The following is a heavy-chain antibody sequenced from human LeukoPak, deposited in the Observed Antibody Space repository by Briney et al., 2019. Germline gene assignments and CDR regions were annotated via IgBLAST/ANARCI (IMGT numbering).Heavy chain of an antibody. CDR3: ARQGDYYGSGSYYMGRDYYYMDV. V-gene: IGHV4-59*08. D-gene: IGHD3-10*01. CDR2: TYYSGST. Sequence: SETLSLTCTVSGGSISSYYWSWIRQPPGKGLEWIGYTYYSGSTYYNPSLKSRVTISVDTSKNQFSLKLSSVTAADTAVYYCARQGDYYGSGSYYMGRDYYYMDVWGKGTTVTISS. CDR1: GGSISSYY. J-gene: IGHJ6*03.